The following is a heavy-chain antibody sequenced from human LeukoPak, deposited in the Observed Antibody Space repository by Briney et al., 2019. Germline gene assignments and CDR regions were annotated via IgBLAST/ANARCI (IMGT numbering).Heavy chain of an antibody. CDR2: ISAYNDNP. J-gene: IGHJ4*02. V-gene: IGHV1-18*01. CDR3: AIAGQGYYYDTSAYYFDY. Sequence: GASVKVSCRASDYTFTNVGISCVRQAPGQGLEWIAWISAYNDNPTYAQKLQGRVTLTTDTSTNTAYMELRSLTSDDTAVYFCAIAGQGYYYDTSAYYFDYWGQGTLVTVSS. D-gene: IGHD3-22*01. CDR1: DYTFTNVG.